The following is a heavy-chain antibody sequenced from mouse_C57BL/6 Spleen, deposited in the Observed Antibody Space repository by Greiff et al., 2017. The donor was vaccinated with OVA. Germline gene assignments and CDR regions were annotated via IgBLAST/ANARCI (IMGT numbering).Heavy chain of an antibody. V-gene: IGHV1-74*01. D-gene: IGHD1-1*01. J-gene: IGHJ4*01. CDR2: IHPSDSDT. CDR1: GYTFTSYW. Sequence: QVQLQQPGAELVKPGASVKVSCKASGYTFTSYWMHWVKQRPGQGLEWIGRIHPSDSDTNYNQKFKGKATLTVDKSSSTAYMQLSRLTSEDSAVYYCAMRGSSFRYYAMDYWGQGTSVTVSS. CDR3: AMRGSSFRYYAMDY.